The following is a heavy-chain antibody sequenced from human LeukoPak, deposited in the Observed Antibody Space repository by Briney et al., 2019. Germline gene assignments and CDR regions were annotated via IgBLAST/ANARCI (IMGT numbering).Heavy chain of an antibody. D-gene: IGHD3-10*01. J-gene: IGHJ4*02. V-gene: IGHV1-46*01. Sequence: ASLKVSCKAFGYTFTRNYMHWVRQAPGQGPEWMGVISPSGGSTTYAQKFQGRVTLTRDMSTSSDYLELSSLRSEDTAVYYCARDLEGRWFGELDIGYWGQGTLVTVSS. CDR3: ARDLEGRWFGELDIGY. CDR2: ISPSGGST. CDR1: GYTFTRNY.